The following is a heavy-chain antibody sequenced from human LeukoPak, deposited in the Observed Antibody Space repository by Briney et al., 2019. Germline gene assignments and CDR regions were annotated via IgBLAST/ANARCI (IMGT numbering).Heavy chain of an antibody. Sequence: GGSLRLSCVATGFTFSSYNMNWVRQAPGKGLEWVSSISSSSRYIYYTDSVKGRFTISRDNAKNSLYLQMNSLRAEDTAVYYCARDLSVGSKPDLGFDYWGQGTLVTVSS. CDR3: ARDLSVGSKPDLGFDY. CDR2: ISSSSRYI. J-gene: IGHJ4*02. D-gene: IGHD1-26*01. V-gene: IGHV3-21*01. CDR1: GFTFSSYN.